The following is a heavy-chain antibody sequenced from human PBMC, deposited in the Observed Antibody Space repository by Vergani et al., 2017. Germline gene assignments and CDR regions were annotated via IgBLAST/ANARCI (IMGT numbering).Heavy chain of an antibody. CDR3: AKVCGSTSCPYGGGAFDV. Sequence: QLLESGGGLIQPGGSLRLSCAASGFTFNSYAMTWVRQAPGKGLEWVSGINNNGGSTYYADSVKGRFTISRDNSKNTLYLQMTDLRAEDTATYYCAKVCGSTSCPYGGGAFDVGGHGTMGTVSS. CDR1: GFTFNSYA. J-gene: IGHJ3*01. V-gene: IGHV3-23*01. D-gene: IGHD2-2*01. CDR2: INNNGGST.